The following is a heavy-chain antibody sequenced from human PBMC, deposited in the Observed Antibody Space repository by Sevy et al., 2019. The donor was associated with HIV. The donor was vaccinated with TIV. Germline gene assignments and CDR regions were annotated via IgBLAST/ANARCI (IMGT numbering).Heavy chain of an antibody. CDR2: ISNSGSSI. J-gene: IGHJ3*01. CDR3: VTFGSVWPRAAALDF. Sequence: GGSLRLSCEASGLTFSDYYMSWIRQAPGKGLEWVSYISNSGSSIYVTDSVKGRFSIFRDNAKNLLSLQMNSLRAEDTSVYYCVTFGSVWPRAAALDFWGQGTMVTVSS. CDR1: GLTFSDYY. D-gene: IGHD6-19*01. V-gene: IGHV3-11*04.